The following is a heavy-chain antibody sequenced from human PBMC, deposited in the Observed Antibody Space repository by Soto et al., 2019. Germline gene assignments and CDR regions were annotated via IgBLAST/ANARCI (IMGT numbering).Heavy chain of an antibody. Sequence: QVQLQQWGAGLLKPSETLSLTCAVYGGFVSSGSYYWSWIRQPPGKGLEWIGVMSHSGGTHFNPSLKSRVTKSVDTSKNQFSLKMSSVTAADTALYYCARVERGTATTVVDAFDIWGPGTMVTVSS. V-gene: IGHV4-34*01. CDR3: ARVERGTATTVVDAFDI. J-gene: IGHJ3*02. D-gene: IGHD1-1*01. CDR2: MSHSGGT. CDR1: GGFVSSGSYY.